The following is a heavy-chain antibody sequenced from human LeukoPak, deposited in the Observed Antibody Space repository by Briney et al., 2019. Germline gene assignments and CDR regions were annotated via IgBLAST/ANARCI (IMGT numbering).Heavy chain of an antibody. CDR3: ARDSGSYADY. CDR2: VSPNNGST. Sequence: GSVKVSCKASGYTFINYGISWVRQAPGQGLEWMGWVSPNNGSTNYAQKLQGRVSMTTDTSTSTAYMELRSLRSDDTAAYYCARDSGSYADYWGQGTLVTVSS. D-gene: IGHD1-26*01. J-gene: IGHJ4*02. CDR1: GYTFINYG. V-gene: IGHV1-18*01.